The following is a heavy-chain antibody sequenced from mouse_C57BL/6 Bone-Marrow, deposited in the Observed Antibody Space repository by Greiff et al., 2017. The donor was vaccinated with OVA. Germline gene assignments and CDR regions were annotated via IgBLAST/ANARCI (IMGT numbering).Heavy chain of an antibody. CDR3: ARKGNYYGRFAY. J-gene: IGHJ3*01. V-gene: IGHV1-22*01. Sequence: VQLQQSGPELVKPGASVKMSCKASGYTFTDYNMHWVKQSHGKSLEWIGYINPNNGGTSYNQKFKGKATLTVNKSSSTAYMELRSLTSEDSAVYYCARKGNYYGRFAYWGQGTLVTVPA. D-gene: IGHD1-1*01. CDR2: INPNNGGT. CDR1: GYTFTDYN.